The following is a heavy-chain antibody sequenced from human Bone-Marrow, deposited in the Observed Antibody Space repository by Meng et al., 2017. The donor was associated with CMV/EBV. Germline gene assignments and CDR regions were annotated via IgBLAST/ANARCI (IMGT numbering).Heavy chain of an antibody. J-gene: IGHJ6*02. D-gene: IGHD4-11*01. CDR3: ARTLRHSNYGYYYGMDV. V-gene: IGHV3-48*03. Sequence: GGSLRLSCAASGFTFSSYEMNWVRQAPGKGLEWVSYISSSGSTIYYADSVKGRFTISRDNAKNSLYRQMNSLRAEDTAVYYCARTLRHSNYGYYYGMDVWGQGTTVTVSS. CDR1: GFTFSSYE. CDR2: ISSSGSTI.